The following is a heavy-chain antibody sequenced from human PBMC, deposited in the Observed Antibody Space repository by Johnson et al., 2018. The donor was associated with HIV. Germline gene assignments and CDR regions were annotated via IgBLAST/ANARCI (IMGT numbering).Heavy chain of an antibody. CDR1: GFTVSGNY. J-gene: IGHJ3*02. CDR3: ARVRAGRENAFDI. D-gene: IGHD1-26*01. V-gene: IGHV3-66*02. CDR2: IYSGGST. Sequence: VQLVESGGGLVQPGGSLRLSCAASGFTVSGNYMNWVRQAPGKGLEWVSVIYSGGSTYYADSVKGRFTVSRDNSKNTLYLQMNSPRVDDTAIYYCARVRAGRENAFDIWGQGTMVTVSS.